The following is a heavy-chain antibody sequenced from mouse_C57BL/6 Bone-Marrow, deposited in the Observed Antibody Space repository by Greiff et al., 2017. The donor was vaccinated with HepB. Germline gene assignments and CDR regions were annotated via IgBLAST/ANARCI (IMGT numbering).Heavy chain of an antibody. D-gene: IGHD2-1*01. Sequence: QVQLKQSGAELVKPGASVKLSCKASGYTFTEYTIHWVKQRSGQGLEWIGWFYPGSGSIKYNEKFKDKATLTADKSSSTVYMELSRLTSEDSAVYFCARHEEGGYYGKSWYFDVWGTGTTVTVSS. J-gene: IGHJ1*03. CDR2: FYPGSGSI. CDR1: GYTFTEYT. CDR3: ARHEEGGYYGKSWYFDV. V-gene: IGHV1-62-2*01.